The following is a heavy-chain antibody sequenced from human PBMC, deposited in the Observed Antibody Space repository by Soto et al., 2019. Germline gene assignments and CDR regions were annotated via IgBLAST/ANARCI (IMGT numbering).Heavy chain of an antibody. CDR1: GFTFTSSA. D-gene: IGHD3-10*01. V-gene: IGHV1-58*01. J-gene: IGHJ6*02. Sequence: SVKVSCKASGFTFTSSAVQWVRQARGQRLEWIGWIVVGSGNTNYAQKFQERVTITRDMSTSTAYMELSSLRSEDTAVYYCAAGTPGFALGYYGMDVWGQGTTVTVSS. CDR3: AAGTPGFALGYYGMDV. CDR2: IVVGSGNT.